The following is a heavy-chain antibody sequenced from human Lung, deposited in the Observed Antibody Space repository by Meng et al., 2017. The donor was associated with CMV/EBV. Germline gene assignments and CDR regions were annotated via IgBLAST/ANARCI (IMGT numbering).Heavy chain of an antibody. J-gene: IGHJ5*02. CDR1: GYTFSTYT. CDR3: ARGGNFDP. Sequence: QVQLVKSWSELKKPGASVKVSCKASGYTFSTYTINWVRQAHGRGLEWMGWISTNTGTPTYTQGFTGRFVFSLDTSVSTAYLQISSLKAEDIAVYYCARGGNFDPWGQGTLVTVSS. V-gene: IGHV7-4-1*02. CDR2: ISTNTGTP. D-gene: IGHD2/OR15-2a*01.